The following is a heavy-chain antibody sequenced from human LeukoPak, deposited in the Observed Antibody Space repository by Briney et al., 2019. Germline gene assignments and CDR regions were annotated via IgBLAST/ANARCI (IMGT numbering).Heavy chain of an antibody. CDR3: AKPYSGSYKGYFDY. V-gene: IGHV3-23*01. CDR1: GFTFSSYA. CDR2: LTDSGGTT. J-gene: IGHJ4*02. Sequence: GGSLRLSCVASGFTFSSYAMGWVRQAPGKRPEWVSSLTDSGGTTYYVDSVKGRFTISRDNSKNTLYLHMNSLRAEDTAVYFCAKPYSGSYKGYFDYWGQGTLVTVSS. D-gene: IGHD1-26*01.